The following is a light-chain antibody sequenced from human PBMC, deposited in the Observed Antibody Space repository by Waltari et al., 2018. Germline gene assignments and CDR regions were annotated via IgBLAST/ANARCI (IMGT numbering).Light chain of an antibody. CDR2: DVN. V-gene: IGLV2-14*01. J-gene: IGLJ1*01. Sequence: QSALTQPASVSGSPGQSITISCTGTISDVGGSDAVSWYQHHPGKAPKFMIYDVNNRASGVSNRFSGSKSGNTASLTISGLQAEDEADYYCCSYTSSSTFVFGTGTKVSVL. CDR1: ISDVGGSDA. CDR3: CSYTSSSTFV.